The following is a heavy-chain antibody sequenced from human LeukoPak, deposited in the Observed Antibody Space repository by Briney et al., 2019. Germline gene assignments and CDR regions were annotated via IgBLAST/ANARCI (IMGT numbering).Heavy chain of an antibody. V-gene: IGHV4-59*01. CDR1: GGSISSYY. J-gene: IGHJ3*02. Sequence: SETLSLTRTVSGGSISSYYWSWIRQPPGKGLEWIGYIYYSGSTNYNPSLKSRVTISVDTSKNQFSLKLSSVTAADTAVYYCARLERPDAFDIWGQGTMVTVSS. CDR2: IYYSGST. D-gene: IGHD1-1*01. CDR3: ARLERPDAFDI.